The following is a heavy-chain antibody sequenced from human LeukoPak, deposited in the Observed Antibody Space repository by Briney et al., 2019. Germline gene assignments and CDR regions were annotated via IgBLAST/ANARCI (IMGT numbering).Heavy chain of an antibody. CDR2: IYSGGNT. CDR1: GFTVSSNY. V-gene: IGHV3-53*01. Sequence: GRSLRLSCAASGFTVSSNYMSWVRQAPGKGLDWVSVIYSGGNTYYADSVKGQFTISRDNSKNTLYLQMNGLRAEDTAVYYCARDRVGATTNFDYWGQGTLVTVSS. J-gene: IGHJ4*02. CDR3: ARDRVGATTNFDY. D-gene: IGHD1-26*01.